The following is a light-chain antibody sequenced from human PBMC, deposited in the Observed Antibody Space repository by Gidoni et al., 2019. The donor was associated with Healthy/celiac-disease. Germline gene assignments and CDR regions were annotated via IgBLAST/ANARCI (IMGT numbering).Light chain of an antibody. CDR3: QQSYSTPPVT. V-gene: IGKV1-39*01. CDR1: QSISSY. J-gene: IGKJ5*01. Sequence: EIQMTQSPSSLSASVGDRVTITCRASQSISSYLNWYQQKPGKAPKLLIYAASSLQSWVPSRFSGSGSGTDFTLTISSLQPEDFATYYCQQSYSTPPVTFGQGTRLEIK. CDR2: AAS.